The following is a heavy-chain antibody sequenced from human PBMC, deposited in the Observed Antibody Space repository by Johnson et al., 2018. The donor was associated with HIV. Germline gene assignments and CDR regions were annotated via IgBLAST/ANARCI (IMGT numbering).Heavy chain of an antibody. CDR1: GFIVSYNY. V-gene: IGHV3-53*01. CDR2: IGTAGDT. D-gene: IGHD1-26*01. J-gene: IGHJ3*02. CDR3: AKDKAVGATHYFAFDI. Sequence: VQLVESGGGLIQPGGSLRLSCAASGFIVSYNYMSGVRQAPGKGLEWVSAIGTAGDTYYPGSVKGRFIISGDKSKNTLYLQMNSLRAEDTAVYYCAKDKAVGATHYFAFDIWGQGTMVTVSS.